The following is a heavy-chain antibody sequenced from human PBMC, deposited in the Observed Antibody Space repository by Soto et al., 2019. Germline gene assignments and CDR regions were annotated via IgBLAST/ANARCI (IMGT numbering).Heavy chain of an antibody. J-gene: IGHJ4*02. CDR2: VYNSGST. D-gene: IGHD6-13*01. Sequence: SETLSLTCTVSGGSISSNYWTWFRQPPGKGLEWIGYVYNSGSTNYNPSLKSRVTISEDTSKSQFSLKVNSMTAADTAVYYCARYRREAVAGYTLDNWGQGILDTVS. V-gene: IGHV4-59*01. CDR1: GGSISSNY. CDR3: ARYRREAVAGYTLDN.